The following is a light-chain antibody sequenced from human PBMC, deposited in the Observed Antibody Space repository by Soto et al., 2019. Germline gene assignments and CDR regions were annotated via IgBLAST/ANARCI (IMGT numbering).Light chain of an antibody. V-gene: IGLV2-14*03. CDR2: DVS. CDR3: TSHSSGSTFV. Sequence: QSALTQPASVSGSPGQSIAVSCTGTSSDVGGYNYVSWYQHHPGKTPKLIIYDVSYRPSGVSNRFSGSKSGNTASLTISGLQAEDEADYYCTSHSSGSTFVFGTGTKVTVL. J-gene: IGLJ1*01. CDR1: SSDVGGYNY.